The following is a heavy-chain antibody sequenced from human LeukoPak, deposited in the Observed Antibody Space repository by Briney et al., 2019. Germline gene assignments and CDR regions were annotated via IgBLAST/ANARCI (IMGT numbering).Heavy chain of an antibody. CDR1: GFTLSSCA. J-gene: IGHJ4*02. CDR3: AKRGAATATRYFDY. CDR2: LGGAGTI. D-gene: IGHD6-13*01. V-gene: IGHV3-23*01. Sequence: GGSLRLSCAASGFTLSSCAMSWVRQAPGKGLEWVAGLGGAGTIIYADSVKGRFTISRDNSKNTLYLQMDSLRAEDTAIYYCAKRGAATATRYFDYWGQGTLVTVSS.